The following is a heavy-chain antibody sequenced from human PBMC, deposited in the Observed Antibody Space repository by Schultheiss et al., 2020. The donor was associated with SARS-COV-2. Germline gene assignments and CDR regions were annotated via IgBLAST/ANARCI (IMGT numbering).Heavy chain of an antibody. D-gene: IGHD5-24*01. V-gene: IGHV4-59*08. Sequence: SETLSLTCAVSGGSISSGHWWSWIRQPPGKGLEWIGYIYYSGSTNYNPSLKSRVTISVDTSKNQFSLKLSSVTAADTAVYYCARRERWLPKGGWFDPWGQGTLVTVSS. CDR2: IYYSGST. CDR1: GGSISSGHW. J-gene: IGHJ5*02. CDR3: ARRERWLPKGGWFDP.